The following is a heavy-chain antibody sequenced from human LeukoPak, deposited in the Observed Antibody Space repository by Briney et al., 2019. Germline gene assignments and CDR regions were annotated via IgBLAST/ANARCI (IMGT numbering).Heavy chain of an antibody. CDR3: ARDVMRYSGNGRNPLDN. V-gene: IGHV1-46*01. Sequence: GASVKVSCKASGYTFTSYYMHWVRQAPGQGLEWVGIINPSGGSTSYAQKLEGRVTMTSDMSTSTVYMELTSLRSEDTALYYCARDVMRYSGNGRNPLDNWGRGTLVTVSS. CDR2: INPSGGST. CDR1: GYTFTSYY. D-gene: IGHD5-12*01. J-gene: IGHJ4*02.